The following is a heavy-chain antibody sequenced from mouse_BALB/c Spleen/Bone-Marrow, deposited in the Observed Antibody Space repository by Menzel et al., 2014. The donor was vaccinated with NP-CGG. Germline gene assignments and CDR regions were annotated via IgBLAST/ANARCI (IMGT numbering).Heavy chain of an antibody. J-gene: IGHJ4*01. CDR2: IWSDGST. V-gene: IGHV2-6*02. CDR3: ARNWGYYAMDY. CDR1: GFSLTSYG. Sequence: VKLQESGPGLVAPSQSLSITCTVSGFSLTSYGVHWVRQPLGKGLEWLVVIWSDGSTTYNSALKSRLSISKDNSKSQVFLKMNSLQTDDTAMYYCARNWGYYAMDYWGQGTSVPVSS.